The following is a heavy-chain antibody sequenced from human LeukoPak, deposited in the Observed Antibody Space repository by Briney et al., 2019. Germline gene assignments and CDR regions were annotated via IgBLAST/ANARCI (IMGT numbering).Heavy chain of an antibody. CDR3: ARRIAAAAAPYYFDY. CDR1: GFTFSSYA. J-gene: IGHJ4*02. Sequence: GRSLRLSCAASGFTFSSYAMHWVRQAPGKGLEWVSTLSGTGGSTYYADSVKGRFTISRDNSKNTLYLQMNSLRAEDTAVYYCARRIAAAAAPYYFDYWGQGTLVTVSS. V-gene: IGHV3-23*01. CDR2: LSGTGGST. D-gene: IGHD6-13*01.